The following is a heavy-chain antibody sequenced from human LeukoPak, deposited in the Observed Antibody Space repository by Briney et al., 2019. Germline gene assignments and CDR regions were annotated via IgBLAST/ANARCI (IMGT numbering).Heavy chain of an antibody. V-gene: IGHV4-59*01. Sequence: SETLSLTCTVSGGSISTCYWSWIRQPPGKGLEWIGYIYYSGSTNYNPSLKSRVIISVDTSKNQFSLNLSSVTAADTAVYYCARDQGGYSSSLFFDSWGQGTLVTVSS. D-gene: IGHD2-15*01. CDR1: GGSISTCY. CDR3: ARDQGGYSSSLFFDS. J-gene: IGHJ4*02. CDR2: IYYSGST.